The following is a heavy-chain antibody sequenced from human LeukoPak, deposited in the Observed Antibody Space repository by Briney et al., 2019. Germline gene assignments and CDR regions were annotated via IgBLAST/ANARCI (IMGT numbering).Heavy chain of an antibody. CDR1: GGSISSGGYY. V-gene: IGHV4-39*07. Sequence: SQTLSLTCTVSGGSISSGGYYWGWIRQPPGKGLEWIGSIYYSGSTYYNPSLKSRVTISVDTSKNQFSLKLSSVTAADTAVYYCARSIGGRGDYWGQGTLVTVSS. CDR3: ARSIGGRGDY. D-gene: IGHD2-15*01. CDR2: IYYSGST. J-gene: IGHJ4*02.